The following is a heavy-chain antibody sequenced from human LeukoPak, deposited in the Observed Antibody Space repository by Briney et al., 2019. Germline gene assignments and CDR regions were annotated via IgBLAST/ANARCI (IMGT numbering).Heavy chain of an antibody. CDR3: ARDRVGENYFDY. V-gene: IGHV4-61*02. Sequence: PSETLSLTCTVSGGSISSGSYYWSWIRQPAGKGLEWIGRIYTSGSTNYNPSLKSRVTISVDTSKNQFSLKLSSVTAADTAVYYCARDRVGENYFDYWGQGTLVTVSS. CDR1: GGSISSGSYY. CDR2: IYTSGST. D-gene: IGHD3-16*01. J-gene: IGHJ4*02.